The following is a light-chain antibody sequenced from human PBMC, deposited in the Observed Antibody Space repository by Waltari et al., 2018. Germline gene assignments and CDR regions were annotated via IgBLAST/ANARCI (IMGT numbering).Light chain of an antibody. CDR2: EVS. J-gene: IGLJ2*01. V-gene: IGLV2-14*01. Sequence: QSALTQPAPVPGSPGQSITISCTRPSSDVGGYNYSSWYPQHPGKAPNLMIYEVSNRPSGVSNRFSGSKSGNTASLTISGLQGGDEADYYCSSYTSSSTPHVVFGGGTKLTVL. CDR1: SSDVGGYNY. CDR3: SSYTSSSTPHVV.